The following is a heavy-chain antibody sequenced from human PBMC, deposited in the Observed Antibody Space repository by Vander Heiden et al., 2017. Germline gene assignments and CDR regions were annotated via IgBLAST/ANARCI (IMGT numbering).Heavy chain of an antibody. CDR1: GFTFGSNG. D-gene: IGHD6-25*01. J-gene: IGHJ3*02. CDR3: AKGGLDLLRGYFDI. Sequence: EVQLLESGGGWVQPGGSLRLSCAASGFTFGSNGMSWVRQGQGKGLEWVSAIGGSGGSTYYADSVKGRFTISRDNSKNTLYLQMNSLGAEDTAVYYCAKGGLDLLRGYFDIWGQGTMVNVSS. CDR2: IGGSGGST. V-gene: IGHV3-23*01.